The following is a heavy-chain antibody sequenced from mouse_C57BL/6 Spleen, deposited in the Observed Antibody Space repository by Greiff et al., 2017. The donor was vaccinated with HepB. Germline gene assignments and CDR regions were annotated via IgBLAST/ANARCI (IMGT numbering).Heavy chain of an antibody. J-gene: IGHJ2*01. CDR2: IDPEDGDT. D-gene: IGHD1-1*01. CDR1: GFNIKDYY. CDR3: TTYYYGSSYSDY. Sequence: EVQLQQSGAELVRPGASVKLSCTASGFNIKDYYMHWVKQRPEQGLEWIGRIDPEDGDTEYAPKFQGKATMTADTSSNTAYLQLSSLTSEDTAVYYCTTYYYGSSYSDYWGQGTTLTVSS. V-gene: IGHV14-1*01.